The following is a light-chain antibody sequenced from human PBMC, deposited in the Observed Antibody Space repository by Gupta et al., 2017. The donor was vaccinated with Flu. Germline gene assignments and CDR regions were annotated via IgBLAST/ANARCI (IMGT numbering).Light chain of an antibody. CDR3: AAWDASMKAV. Sequence: QSVLTQPPSASGTPGQTVSISCSGSSSNIGSNTVDWYQQPPGTAPKLLIYNNNQRPAGVPDRFSGSESGTSASLAXSXRQAEDXADYFCAAWDASMKAVFGGGTKLTVL. J-gene: IGLJ3*02. CDR2: NNN. V-gene: IGLV1-44*01. CDR1: SSNIGSNT.